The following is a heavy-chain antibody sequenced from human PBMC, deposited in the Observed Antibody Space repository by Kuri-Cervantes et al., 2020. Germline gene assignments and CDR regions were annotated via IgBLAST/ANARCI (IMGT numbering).Heavy chain of an antibody. J-gene: IGHJ4*02. V-gene: IGHV3-33*01. D-gene: IGHD3-16*01. Sequence: GESLKISCAASGFTFSSYGMHWVRQAPGKGLEWVAVIWYDGSNKYYADSVKGRFTISRDNAKNSLYLQMNSLRAEDTAVYYCARVGYDYIWDYWGQGTLVTVSS. CDR2: IWYDGSNK. CDR1: GFTFSSYG. CDR3: ARVGYDYIWDY.